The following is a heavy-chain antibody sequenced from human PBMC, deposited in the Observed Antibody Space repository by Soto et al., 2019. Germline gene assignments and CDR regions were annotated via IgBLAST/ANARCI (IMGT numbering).Heavy chain of an antibody. J-gene: IGHJ6*02. CDR2: ITFSGNTV. Sequence: VGSLRLSCAASGFTFSDSYMSWIRQAPGKGLEWISYITFSGNTVYYADSLKGRFTISRDNAKNSLYLQMNRLRAEDTAVYYCARVSWREKYGMDVWGRGTTVTVSS. CDR1: GFTFSDSY. V-gene: IGHV3-11*01. CDR3: ARVSWREKYGMDV.